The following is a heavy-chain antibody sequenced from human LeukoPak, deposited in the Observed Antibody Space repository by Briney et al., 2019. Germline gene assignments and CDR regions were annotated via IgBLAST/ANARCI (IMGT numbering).Heavy chain of an antibody. CDR3: ARDGYYDYVWGSYPPYYYYYHMDV. CDR2: INHSGST. CDR1: GGSFSGYY. J-gene: IGHJ6*03. V-gene: IGHV4-34*01. Sequence: PSETLSLTCAVYGGSFSGYYWSWIRQPPGKGLEWIGEINHSGSTNYNPSLKSRVTISVDTSKNQFSLKLSSVTAADTAVYYCARDGYYDYVWGSYPPYYYYYHMDVWGKGTTVTITS. D-gene: IGHD3-16*02.